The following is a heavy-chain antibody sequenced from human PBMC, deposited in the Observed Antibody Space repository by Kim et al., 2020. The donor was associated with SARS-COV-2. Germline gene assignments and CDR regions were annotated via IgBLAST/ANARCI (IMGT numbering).Heavy chain of an antibody. D-gene: IGHD2-21*01. CDR3: ARRGSTVVEQAFDDY. V-gene: IGHV5-10-1*01. Sequence: PSFQGHVTISADKSISTAYLQWSSLKASDTAMYYCARRGSTVVEQAFDDYWGQGTLVTVSS. J-gene: IGHJ4*02.